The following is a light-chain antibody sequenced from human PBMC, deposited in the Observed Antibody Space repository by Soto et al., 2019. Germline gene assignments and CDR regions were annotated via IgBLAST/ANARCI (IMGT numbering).Light chain of an antibody. Sequence: ETVMTQSPATLSVSPGERATLSCGASQSVSTNLAWYQQKPGQVPRLLIYGASTRDSDITARFSGSGSGTEFTLTISSLQSEDFAVYYCQQYNEWPLTFGGGTKVEIE. J-gene: IGKJ4*01. CDR3: QQYNEWPLT. CDR2: GAS. CDR1: QSVSTN. V-gene: IGKV3-15*01.